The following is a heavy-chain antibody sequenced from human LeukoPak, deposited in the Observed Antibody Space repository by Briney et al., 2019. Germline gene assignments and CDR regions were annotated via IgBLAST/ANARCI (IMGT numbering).Heavy chain of an antibody. D-gene: IGHD1-1*01. CDR3: AKDKDPWKSTAISDFDY. CDR1: GFTFSTYG. V-gene: IGHV3-30*02. J-gene: IGHJ4*02. CDR2: IRYDGTNK. Sequence: GGSLRLSCAASGFTFSTYGMHWVRQAPGKGLEWVAFIRYDGTNKYYPDSVKDRFTISRDNSKNTLYLQMNSLRGEHTAVYFCAKDKDPWKSTAISDFDYWGQGTLVTVSS.